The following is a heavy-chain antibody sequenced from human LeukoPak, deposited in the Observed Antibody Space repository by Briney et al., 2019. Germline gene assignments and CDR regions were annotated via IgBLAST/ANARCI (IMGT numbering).Heavy chain of an antibody. CDR2: IRYDGSNK. J-gene: IGHJ5*02. Sequence: GGSLRLSCAASGFTFSSYGMHWVRQAPGKGLEWVAFIRYDGSNKYYADSVKGRFTISRDNAKNSLYLQMNSLRAEDTAVYYCARVRTGTTIPHWFDPWGQGTLVTVSS. D-gene: IGHD1-1*01. CDR1: GFTFSSYG. CDR3: ARVRTGTTIPHWFDP. V-gene: IGHV3-30*02.